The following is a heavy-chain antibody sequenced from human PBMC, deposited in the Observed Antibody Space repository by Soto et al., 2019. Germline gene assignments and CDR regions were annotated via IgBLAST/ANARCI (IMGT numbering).Heavy chain of an antibody. CDR2: IGSTGHKT. CDR3: AREPKPFLTGYYDL. D-gene: IGHD3-9*01. Sequence: EARLLESGGGLVQPGGSLRLSCVVSGFSMSNYALTWVRQAPGKGLEWVSSIGSTGHKTYYADSIKGRFTISRDNSKNTVFLQMNSLRPDDMAFYFCAREPKPFLTGYYDLWGQGTLVIVSS. V-gene: IGHV3-23*01. CDR1: GFSMSNYA. J-gene: IGHJ4*02.